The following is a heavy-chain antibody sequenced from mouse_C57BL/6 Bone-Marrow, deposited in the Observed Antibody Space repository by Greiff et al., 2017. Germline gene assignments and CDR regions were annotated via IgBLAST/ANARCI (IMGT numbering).Heavy chain of an antibody. D-gene: IGHD3-2*02. V-gene: IGHV5-6*01. CDR2: ISSGGSYT. CDR3: ERHRQLRPYYCTKDY. CDR1: GFTFSSYG. J-gene: IGHJ4*01. Sequence: EVQVVESGGDLVKPGGSLKLSCAASGFTFSSYGMSWVRQTPDKRLEWVATISSGGSYTYYPASVKGRFTISRDNAKNTLYLQLSSLRSEETDMYYCERHRQLRPYYCTKDYWGQGTTVTVAS.